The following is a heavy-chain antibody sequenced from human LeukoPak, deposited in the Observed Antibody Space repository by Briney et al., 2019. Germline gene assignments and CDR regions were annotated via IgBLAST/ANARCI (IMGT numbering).Heavy chain of an antibody. J-gene: IGHJ4*02. D-gene: IGHD6-6*01. Sequence: SGPTLVNPTQTLTLTCTFSGFLLSTSGVGVGWIRQPPGKALEWLALIYWNDDKLYSPSLKSRLTITKDTSKNQLVLTMTTMDPVDTATYYCAHSSPIAARPYYFDYWGQGTLVTVSS. CDR1: GFLLSTSGVG. CDR2: IYWNDDK. V-gene: IGHV2-5*01. CDR3: AHSSPIAARPYYFDY.